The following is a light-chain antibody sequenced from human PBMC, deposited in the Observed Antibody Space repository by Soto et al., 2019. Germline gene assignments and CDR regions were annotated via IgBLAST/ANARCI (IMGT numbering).Light chain of an antibody. CDR1: SSNIGSGFD. CDR2: GNN. CDR3: QSSVSSLNVWV. V-gene: IGLV1-40*01. J-gene: IGLJ1*01. Sequence: QSVLTQPPSVSGAPGQRVTISCTGNSSNIGSGFDVRWYQQLPGTAPQLLIYGNNNRPSGVPDRFSGSKSGTSASLAITGLQPEDAANYYCQSSVSSLNVWVFGTGTKVTVL.